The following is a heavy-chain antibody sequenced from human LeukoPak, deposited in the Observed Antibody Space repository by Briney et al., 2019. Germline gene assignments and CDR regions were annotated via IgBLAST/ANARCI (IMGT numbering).Heavy chain of an antibody. V-gene: IGHV1-18*01. CDR3: ARDRDGGRLAAVKPSLGY. D-gene: IGHD6-13*01. Sequence: ASVKVSCKASGYTFTSYGISWVRQAPGQGLEWMGWISAYNGNTNYAQKLQGRVTMATDTSTSTAYMELRSLRSDDTAVYYCARDRDGGRLAAVKPSLGYWGQGTLVTVSS. J-gene: IGHJ4*02. CDR1: GYTFTSYG. CDR2: ISAYNGNT.